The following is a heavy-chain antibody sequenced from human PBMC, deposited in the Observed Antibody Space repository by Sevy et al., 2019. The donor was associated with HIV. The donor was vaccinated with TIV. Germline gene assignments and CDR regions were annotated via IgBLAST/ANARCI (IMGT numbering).Heavy chain of an antibody. J-gene: IGHJ6*04. CDR3: ARDEGSRGMDV. Sequence: GGSLRLSCAASGFTVSSNYMNWVRQAPGKGLEWVSVIYNGGSTYYADSVKGRFTISRDNSKNTPYLQMNSLRAEDAAVYYCARDEGSRGMDVWGKGTTVTVSS. V-gene: IGHV3-66*02. CDR1: GFTVSSNY. D-gene: IGHD6-13*01. CDR2: IYNGGST.